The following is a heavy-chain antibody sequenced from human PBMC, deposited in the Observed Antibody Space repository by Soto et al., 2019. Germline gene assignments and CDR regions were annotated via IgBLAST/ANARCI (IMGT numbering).Heavy chain of an antibody. CDR3: AKWNYYFDY. CDR2: ISYDGSNK. Sequence: GGSLRLSCAASGFTFSSYGMHWVRQAPGKGLEWVAVISYDGSNKYYADSVKGRFTISRDNSKNTLYLQMNSLRAEDTAVYYCAKWNYYFDYWGQGTLVTVS. V-gene: IGHV3-30*18. D-gene: IGHD1-7*01. J-gene: IGHJ4*02. CDR1: GFTFSSYG.